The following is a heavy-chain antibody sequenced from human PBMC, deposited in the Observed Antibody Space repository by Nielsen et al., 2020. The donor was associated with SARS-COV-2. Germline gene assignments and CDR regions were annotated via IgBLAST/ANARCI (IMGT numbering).Heavy chain of an antibody. V-gene: IGHV3-23*01. J-gene: IGHJ4*02. CDR2: IIGSGGGRA. CDR3: AKSDKWNDVRQIDH. CDR1: GFMFSTYA. Sequence: GESLKISCAASGFMFSTYAMSWVRQAPGKGLEWVSGIIGSGGGRAHYAESVEGRFTISRDNSKKTLFLQMNDLRAEDTAIYYCAKSDKWNDVRQIDHWGQGTLVTVSS. D-gene: IGHD1-1*01.